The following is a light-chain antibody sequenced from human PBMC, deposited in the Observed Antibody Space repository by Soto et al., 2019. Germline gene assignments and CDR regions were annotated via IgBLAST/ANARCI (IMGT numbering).Light chain of an antibody. Sequence: QSVLTQPPSVSAAPGQKITISCSGSSSNIGKNYVAWYQQLPGTAPKLLIYDNNQRPSGIPDRFSGSKSGTSATLGITGLQTGDEADYYCGTWDNSLSDEYVFGNGTKATVL. CDR1: SSNIGKNY. CDR3: GTWDNSLSDEYV. V-gene: IGLV1-51*01. J-gene: IGLJ1*01. CDR2: DNN.